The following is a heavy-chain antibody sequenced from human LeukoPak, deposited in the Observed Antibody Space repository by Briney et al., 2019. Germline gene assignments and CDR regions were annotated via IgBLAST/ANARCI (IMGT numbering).Heavy chain of an antibody. D-gene: IGHD5-12*01. CDR3: ARDTSATNGFDY. Sequence: ASVKVSCKASGYTFTDYYMHWVRQAPGQGLEWMGWINPNSGGTNYAQKFQGRVTMTRDTSISTAYMELSRLRSDDTAVYYCARDTSATNGFDYWGQGTLVPVSS. CDR2: INPNSGGT. V-gene: IGHV1-2*02. CDR1: GYTFTDYY. J-gene: IGHJ4*02.